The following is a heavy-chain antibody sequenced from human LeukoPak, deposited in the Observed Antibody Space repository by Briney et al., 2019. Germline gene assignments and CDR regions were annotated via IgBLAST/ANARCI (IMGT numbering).Heavy chain of an antibody. J-gene: IGHJ4*02. V-gene: IGHV3-74*01. D-gene: IGHD3-9*01. CDR2: INSDGSST. CDR3: AKDGGTYYDILTGWYFDY. Sequence: GGSLRLSCAASGFTFSSYWMHWVRQAPGKGLVWVSRINSDGSSTSYADSVKGRFTISRDNAKNSLYLQMNSLRAEDTALYYCAKDGGTYYDILTGWYFDYWGQGTLVTVSS. CDR1: GFTFSSYW.